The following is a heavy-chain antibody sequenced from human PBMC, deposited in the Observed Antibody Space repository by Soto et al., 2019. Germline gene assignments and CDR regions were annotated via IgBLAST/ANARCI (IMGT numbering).Heavy chain of an antibody. CDR1: GRTFRSSG. V-gene: IGHV3-30*03. CDR2: IPYDGSNK. Sequence: PGGFMRLSCGASGRTFRSSGLHWVRQDPGKGLEWVAVIPYDGSNKYYADSVKGRFTISRDNSKNTPYLQMNSLRGEDTAVYYCAHYYDSSGYRWFDPWGQGTRVTVSS. D-gene: IGHD3-22*01. J-gene: IGHJ5*02. CDR3: AHYYDSSGYRWFDP.